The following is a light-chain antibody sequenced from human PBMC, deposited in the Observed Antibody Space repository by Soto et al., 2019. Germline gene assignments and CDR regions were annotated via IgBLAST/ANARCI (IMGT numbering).Light chain of an antibody. CDR2: LGS. CDR3: MQPLQSWT. V-gene: IGKV2-28*01. Sequence: DVVMTQSPLSLPVTLGQPASISCRSSQSLLHSNGYNYLDWYLQKPGQSPQLLIYLGSNRASGVPDRFSGSGSGTDFTLKISRVEAEDVGVYYCMQPLQSWTFGQGTKVDI. CDR1: QSLLHSNGYNY. J-gene: IGKJ1*01.